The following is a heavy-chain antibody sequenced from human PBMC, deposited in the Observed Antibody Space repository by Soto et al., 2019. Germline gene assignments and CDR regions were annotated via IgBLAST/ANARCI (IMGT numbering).Heavy chain of an antibody. J-gene: IGHJ2*01. CDR3: ARDLCVYSSKNWYFDL. CDR2: IIPILGIA. D-gene: IGHD6-13*01. CDR1: GGTFSSYT. V-gene: IGHV1-69*08. Sequence: QVQLVQSGAEVKKPGSSVKVSCKASGGTFSSYTISWVRQAPGQGLEWMGRIIPILGIANYAQKFQGRVTITADKSTSTAYMELSSLRSEDTAVYYCARDLCVYSSKNWYFDLWGRGTLVTVSS.